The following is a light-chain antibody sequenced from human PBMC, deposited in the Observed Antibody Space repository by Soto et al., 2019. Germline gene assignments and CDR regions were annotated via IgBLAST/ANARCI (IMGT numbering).Light chain of an antibody. CDR3: QQCTNWPWT. J-gene: IGKJ1*01. CDR1: QSVRSY. V-gene: IGKV3-11*01. Sequence: EIVMTQSPDTPSLSPGERATLSCRASQSVRSYLVWYQQKPGQAPRLLMYEASTRATGIPARFSGGGSGTDFTLTISSLEPEDSAVYYCQQCTNWPWTFGQGTKVDIK. CDR2: EAS.